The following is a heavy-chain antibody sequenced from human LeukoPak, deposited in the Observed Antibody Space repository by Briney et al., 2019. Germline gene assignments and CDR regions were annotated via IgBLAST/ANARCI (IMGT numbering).Heavy chain of an antibody. CDR3: AKDPSDLGGSGSNNYFDC. D-gene: IGHD3-10*01. CDR2: ITYSSGYT. J-gene: IGHJ4*02. V-gene: IGHV3-23*01. CDR1: GLTFSSYD. Sequence: GGSLRLSCAASGLTFSSYDMSWVRQAPGKGLEWVSGITYSSGYTYYADSVKGRFTISRDNSRNTLYLQMNSLRAEDTAVYYCAKDPSDLGGSGSNNYFDCWGQGTLVTVSS.